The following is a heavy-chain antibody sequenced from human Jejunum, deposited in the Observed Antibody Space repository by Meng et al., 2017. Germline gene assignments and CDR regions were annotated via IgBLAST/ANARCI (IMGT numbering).Heavy chain of an antibody. V-gene: IGHV3-33*01. J-gene: IGHJ2*01. D-gene: IGHD6-19*01. CDR1: GFTLRNYG. CDR3: ARDSDTSGRHWYFDL. Sequence: GGSLRLSCAASGFTLRNYGMHWFRQAPGKGLELVALLWADESTQNYADSVKGRFTISKDKSKNTLYLQMNSLRAEDTAVYYCARDSDTSGRHWYFDLWGRGTLVTVSS. CDR2: LWADESTQ.